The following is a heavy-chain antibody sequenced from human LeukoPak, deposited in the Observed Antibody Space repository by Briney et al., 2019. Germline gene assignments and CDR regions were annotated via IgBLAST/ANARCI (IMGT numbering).Heavy chain of an antibody. V-gene: IGHV1-69*05. CDR1: GGTFSSYA. J-gene: IGHJ4*02. CDR3: AESSGGEYYFDY. D-gene: IGHD1-14*01. Sequence: SVKVSCKASGGTFSSYAISWVRQAPGQGLEWMGRIIPIFGTANYAQKFQGRVTITTDESTSTAYMELSSLRSEDPAVYYCAESSGGEYYFDYWGQGTLVTVSS. CDR2: IIPIFGTA.